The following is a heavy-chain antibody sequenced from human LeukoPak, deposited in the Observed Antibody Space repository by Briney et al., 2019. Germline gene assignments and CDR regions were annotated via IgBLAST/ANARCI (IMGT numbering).Heavy chain of an antibody. CDR3: ARDSKPRGLDY. CDR2: ISYDGSNK. D-gene: IGHD3-10*01. J-gene: IGHJ4*02. V-gene: IGHV3-30*14. Sequence: GGSLRLSCAASGFTFSDYLMSWIRQAPGKGLEWVAVISYDGSNKYYADTVKGRFTISRDNSKNTLYLQMNSLRAEDTAMYYCARDSKPRGLDYWGQGTLVTVSS. CDR1: GFTFSDYL.